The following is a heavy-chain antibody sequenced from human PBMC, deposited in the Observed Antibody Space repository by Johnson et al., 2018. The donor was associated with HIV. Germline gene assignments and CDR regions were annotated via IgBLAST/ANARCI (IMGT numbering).Heavy chain of an antibody. D-gene: IGHD6-19*01. Sequence: QVQLVESGGGVVQPGRSLRLSCAASGFTFSSYAMHWVRQAPGKGLEWVAVISYDGSNKYYADSVKGRFTISRDNSKNTLYLQMNSLRAEDTAVYYCARGVGSGWYFEIGDDAFDIWGQGTMVTVSP. CDR3: ARGVGSGWYFEIGDDAFDI. V-gene: IGHV3-30*04. J-gene: IGHJ3*02. CDR2: ISYDGSNK. CDR1: GFTFSSYA.